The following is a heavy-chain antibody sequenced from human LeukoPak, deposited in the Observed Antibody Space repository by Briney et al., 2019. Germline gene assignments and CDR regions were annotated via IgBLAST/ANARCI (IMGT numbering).Heavy chain of an antibody. J-gene: IGHJ6*03. CDR3: ALIPAATPYYYYCMDV. Sequence: ASVKVSCKASGYTFTGYYMQWVRQAPGQGLEWMGWINPNSGGTNYAQKFQGRVTMTRDTSISTAYMELSRLRSDDTAVYYCALIPAATPYYYYCMDVWGKGTTVTVSS. D-gene: IGHD2-2*01. V-gene: IGHV1-2*02. CDR1: GYTFTGYY. CDR2: INPNSGGT.